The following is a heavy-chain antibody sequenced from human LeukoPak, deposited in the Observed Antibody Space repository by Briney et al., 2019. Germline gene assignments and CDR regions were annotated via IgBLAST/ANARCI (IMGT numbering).Heavy chain of an antibody. Sequence: QSGGSLRLSCAASGFTFSSHAMRWVRQAPGKGLEWVANIKRDGSEKYYVDSVKGRFTISRDNAKTSLYLQMNSLRAEDTAVYYCAGSKAARSHFDYWGQGTLVTVSS. D-gene: IGHD6-6*01. CDR1: GFTFSSHA. CDR3: AGSKAARSHFDY. CDR2: IKRDGSEK. J-gene: IGHJ4*02. V-gene: IGHV3-7*01.